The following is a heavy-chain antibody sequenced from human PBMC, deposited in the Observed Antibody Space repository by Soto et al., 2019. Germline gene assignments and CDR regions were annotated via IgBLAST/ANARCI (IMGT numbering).Heavy chain of an antibody. V-gene: IGHV1-69*12. D-gene: IGHD3-16*01. CDR1: GGTFSSYA. Sequence: QVQLVQSGAEVKKPGSSVKVSCKASGGTFSSYAINWVRQAPGQGLEWMGGIIPVFGTADYAQKFQGRVTITADQSTRAAYLALSSLRSEDRAVYCLAQCLLGVNYYYGMDVWGQGTRVTVSS. CDR2: IIPVFGTA. CDR3: AQCLLGVNYYYGMDV. J-gene: IGHJ6*02.